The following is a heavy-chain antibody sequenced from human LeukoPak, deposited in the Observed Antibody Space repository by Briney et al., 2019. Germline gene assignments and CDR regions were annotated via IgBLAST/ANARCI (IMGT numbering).Heavy chain of an antibody. Sequence: XCKASGYTFTSYGISWVRQAPGQGLEWMGWISAYNGNTNYAQKLQGRVTMTTDTSTSTAYMELRSLRSDDTAVYYCARPYYYDSSGYLGYWGQGTLVTVSS. J-gene: IGHJ4*02. CDR2: ISAYNGNT. V-gene: IGHV1-18*01. CDR1: GYTFTSYG. CDR3: ARPYYYDSSGYLGY. D-gene: IGHD3-22*01.